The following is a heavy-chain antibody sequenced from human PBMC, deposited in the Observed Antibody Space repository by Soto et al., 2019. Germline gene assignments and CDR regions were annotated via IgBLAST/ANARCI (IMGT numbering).Heavy chain of an antibody. Sequence: ASVKVSCKASGGTFSSYAISWVRQAPGQGLEWMGGIIPIFGTANYAQKFQGRVTITADKSTSTAYMELSSLRSEDTAVYYCARDSLWGVPAARLDYYYYGMDVWGQGTTVTVS. CDR2: IIPIFGTA. J-gene: IGHJ6*02. CDR3: ARDSLWGVPAARLDYYYYGMDV. V-gene: IGHV1-69*06. CDR1: GGTFSSYA. D-gene: IGHD2-2*01.